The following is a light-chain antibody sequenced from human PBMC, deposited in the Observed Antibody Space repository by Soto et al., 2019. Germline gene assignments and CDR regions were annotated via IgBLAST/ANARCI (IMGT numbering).Light chain of an antibody. CDR3: QQYNSF. CDR2: EVS. CDR1: QSINKW. V-gene: IGKV1-5*03. J-gene: IGKJ2*01. Sequence: DIQMTQSPSTLFVSVGDTVTITCRASQSINKWLAWYQQKPGKAPKLLIYEVSTLESGVPSRFSGSGSGTEFTLTISSLQPDDIATYYSQQYNSFFGQGTKLEIK.